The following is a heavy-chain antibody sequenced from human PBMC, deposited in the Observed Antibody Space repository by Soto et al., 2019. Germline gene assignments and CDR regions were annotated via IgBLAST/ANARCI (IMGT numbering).Heavy chain of an antibody. Sequence: ASVKVSCKASGGTFSSYTISWVRQAPGQGLEWMGRIIPILGIANYAQKFQGRVTITADKSTSTAYMELSSLRSEDTAVYYCARARIYSGYEHYDYWGQGTLVTVSS. J-gene: IGHJ4*02. D-gene: IGHD5-12*01. CDR3: ARARIYSGYEHYDY. CDR2: IIPILGIA. V-gene: IGHV1-69*02. CDR1: GGTFSSYT.